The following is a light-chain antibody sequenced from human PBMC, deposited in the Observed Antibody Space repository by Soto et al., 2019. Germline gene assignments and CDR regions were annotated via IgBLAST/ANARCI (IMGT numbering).Light chain of an antibody. CDR2: DVS. CDR1: SSDVGDYNY. V-gene: IGLV2-14*01. J-gene: IGLJ1*01. CDR3: SAYTSSSRYV. Sequence: QSALTQPASVSGSPGQSITVSCTGTSSDVGDYNYVSWYQQRPGKAPKLMIFDVSNRPSGVSNRFSGSKSGNTASLTISGLQAEDDSDYYCSAYTSSSRYVFGAGTKVTVL.